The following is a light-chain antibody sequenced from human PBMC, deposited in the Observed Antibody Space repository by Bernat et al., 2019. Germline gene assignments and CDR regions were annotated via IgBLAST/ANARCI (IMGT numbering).Light chain of an antibody. Sequence: EIVLTQSPGTLSLSPGERATLSCRASQSVSSSYLAWYQQKPGQAPRLPIYGASSRATGIPDRFSGSGSGTDFTLTISRLEPEDFAVYYCQQYGSSPWTFSQGTKVEIK. CDR3: QQYGSSPWT. CDR1: QSVSSSY. V-gene: IGKV3-20*01. CDR2: GAS. J-gene: IGKJ1*01.